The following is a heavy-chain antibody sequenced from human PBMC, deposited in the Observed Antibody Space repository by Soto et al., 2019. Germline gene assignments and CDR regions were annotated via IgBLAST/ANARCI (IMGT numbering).Heavy chain of an antibody. D-gene: IGHD3-16*01. CDR1: GFTFSSYA. Sequence: PGGSLRLSCAASGFTFSSYAMSWVRQAPGKGLEWVSAISGSGGSTYYADSVKGRFTISRDNSKNTLYLQMNSLRAEDTAVYYCAKDIMITFGGVPYFDYWGQGTLVTV. J-gene: IGHJ4*02. V-gene: IGHV3-23*01. CDR2: ISGSGGST. CDR3: AKDIMITFGGVPYFDY.